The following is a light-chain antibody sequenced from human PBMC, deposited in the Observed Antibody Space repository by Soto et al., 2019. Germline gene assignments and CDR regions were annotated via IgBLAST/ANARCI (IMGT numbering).Light chain of an antibody. CDR3: QQRSNWSRT. CDR2: DVS. V-gene: IGKV3-11*01. Sequence: EIVLTQSPVTLSLSPGERATISCRASQSVTSFLAWYQQKPGQAPRLLIYDVSRMATGIPARFSGSGSGTDFTLTISSLEPDDFAVYYCQQRSNWSRTFGEGTKVEIK. J-gene: IGKJ4*01. CDR1: QSVTSF.